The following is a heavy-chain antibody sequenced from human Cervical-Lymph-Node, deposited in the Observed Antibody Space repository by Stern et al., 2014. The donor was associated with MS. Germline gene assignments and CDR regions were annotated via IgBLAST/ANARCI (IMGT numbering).Heavy chain of an antibody. J-gene: IGHJ4*02. V-gene: IGHV1-24*01. CDR1: GYPLTELS. CDR3: ATAPLAYYYDTSAYYNNY. Sequence: QVQLVKSGAEVKKPGASVKVSCKVSGYPLTELSMHWVRQAPGRGLEGMGGFDPEDGEIIDAQKCQGRVSMTEDASPETAYMDLSSLTSEDTAVYYCATAPLAYYYDTSAYYNNYWGQGTLVTVSS. CDR2: FDPEDGEI. D-gene: IGHD3-22*01.